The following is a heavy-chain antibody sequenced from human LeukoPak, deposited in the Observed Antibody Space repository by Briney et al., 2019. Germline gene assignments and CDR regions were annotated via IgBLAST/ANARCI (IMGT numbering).Heavy chain of an antibody. CDR2: ITGSGDYT. D-gene: IGHD3-22*01. CDR1: GFTFSGYA. Sequence: GGSLRLSCAACGFTFSGYAMTWVRQAPGKGLEWVACITGSGDYTFYIDSVKGRFTISRDNSKNILYLQMNSLRGEDTALYYCAKDGLYYDGSAHVYYFDYWGQGTLVAVSS. J-gene: IGHJ4*02. CDR3: AKDGLYYDGSAHVYYFDY. V-gene: IGHV3-23*01.